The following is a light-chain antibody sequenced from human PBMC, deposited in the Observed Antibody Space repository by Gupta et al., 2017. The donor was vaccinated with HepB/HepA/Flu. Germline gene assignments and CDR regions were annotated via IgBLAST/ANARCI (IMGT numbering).Light chain of an antibody. V-gene: IGKV3-15*01. CDR2: GAY. CDR1: QSVSSN. J-gene: IGKJ2*01. Sequence: ELVMTQSPATLSVSPGERATLSCRASQSVSSNLAWYQQKPGHPPRLRTYGAYTRATGIPARFSGSGSGTEFTLTIRSLQSEDFAVYYCQHYSNWPPYTFGRGTKLEIK. CDR3: QHYSNWPPYT.